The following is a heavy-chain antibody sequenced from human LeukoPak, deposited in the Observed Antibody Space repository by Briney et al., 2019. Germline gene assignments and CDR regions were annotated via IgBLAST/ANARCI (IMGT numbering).Heavy chain of an antibody. V-gene: IGHV3-9*03. D-gene: IGHD1-26*01. CDR1: GFTFDDYA. CDR3: AKDSSGSYYGPGRFFDY. CDR2: ISWNSGSI. J-gene: IGHJ4*02. Sequence: GGSLRLSCAASGFTFDDYAMHWVRQAPGKGLEWVSGISWNSGSIGYADSVKGRFTISRDNAKNSLYLQINSLRAEDMALYYCAKDSSGSYYGPGRFFDYWGQGTLVTVSS.